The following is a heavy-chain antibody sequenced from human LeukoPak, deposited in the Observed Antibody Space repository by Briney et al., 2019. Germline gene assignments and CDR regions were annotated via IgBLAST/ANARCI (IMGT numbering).Heavy chain of an antibody. CDR2: INNGETK. CDR3: ARDQYGTRLD. V-gene: IGHV3-48*03. J-gene: IGHJ4*02. Sequence: GGSLRLSCAASGFTFSSYAMTWVRQAPGKGLEWISHINNGETKTYADSVQGRFTISRDNAKNSLYLQMNSLRAEDTAVYYCARDQYGTRLDWGQGTLVTVSS. D-gene: IGHD1-1*01. CDR1: GFTFSSYA.